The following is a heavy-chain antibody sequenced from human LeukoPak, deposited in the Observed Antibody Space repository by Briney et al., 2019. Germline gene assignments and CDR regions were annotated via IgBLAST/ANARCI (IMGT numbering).Heavy chain of an antibody. D-gene: IGHD3-16*01. CDR2: ISSSRSHI. CDR3: ARGGGLDV. J-gene: IGHJ6*02. Sequence: PGGSLRLSCAASGFTFSSYSMNWVRQAPGKGLEWVSTISSSRSHIYYADSVKGRFTISRDNAKNSLYLQMSNLRAEDTAVYFCARGGGLDVWGQGATVTVSS. CDR1: GFTFSSYS. V-gene: IGHV3-21*04.